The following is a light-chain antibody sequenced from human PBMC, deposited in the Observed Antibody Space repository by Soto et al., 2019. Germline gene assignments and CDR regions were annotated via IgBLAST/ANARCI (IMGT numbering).Light chain of an antibody. CDR2: GNS. V-gene: IGLV1-40*01. CDR3: QSYDSSLSGSV. Sequence: QSVLTRPPSVSGAPGQRVTISCTGSSSKIGAGYDVHWYQQLPGTAPKLLIYGNSNRPSGVPDRFSGSKSGTSASLAITGLQAEDEADYYCQSYDSSLSGSVFGGGTKVTVL. J-gene: IGLJ2*01. CDR1: SSKIGAGYD.